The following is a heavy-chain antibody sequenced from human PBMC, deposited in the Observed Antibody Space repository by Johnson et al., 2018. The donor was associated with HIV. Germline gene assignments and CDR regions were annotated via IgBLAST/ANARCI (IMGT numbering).Heavy chain of an antibody. V-gene: IGHV3-NL1*01. J-gene: IGHJ3*02. CDR3: AKPLRDFDWLDAFDI. D-gene: IGHD3-9*01. Sequence: QVQLVESGGGVVQPGGSLRLSCAASGFTFSSYGMHWVRQAPGKGLEWVSVIYSGGSTYYADSVKGRFTISRDNSKNTLYLQMNSLRAEDTAVYYCAKPLRDFDWLDAFDIWGQGTMVTVSS. CDR2: IYSGGST. CDR1: GFTFSSYG.